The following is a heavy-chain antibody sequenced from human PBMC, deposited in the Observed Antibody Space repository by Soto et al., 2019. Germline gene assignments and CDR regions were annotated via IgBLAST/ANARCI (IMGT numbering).Heavy chain of an antibody. CDR2: ISGSGGST. CDR3: AKGTYQNYDILTGSPYFDY. J-gene: IGHJ4*02. V-gene: IGHV3-23*01. D-gene: IGHD3-9*01. Sequence: LRLSWAASGFTFSSYAMSWVRQAPGKGLEWVSAISGSGGSTYYADSVKGRFTISRDNSKNTLYLQMNSLRAEDTAVYYCAKGTYQNYDILTGSPYFDYWGQGTLVTVSS. CDR1: GFTFSSYA.